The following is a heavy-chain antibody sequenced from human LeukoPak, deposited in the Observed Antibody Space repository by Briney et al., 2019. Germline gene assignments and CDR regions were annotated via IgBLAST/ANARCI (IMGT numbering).Heavy chain of an antibody. Sequence: PGGSLRHSCAASGFTFDYFAMSWVRQTPGKGLEWIAYISRISTAIQYADSVKGRFTISRDNGENSLFLQMNSLRVEDTALYYCARDGYNWADLWGQGTLVTVSS. CDR3: ARDGYNWADL. V-gene: IGHV3-48*01. CDR2: ISRISTAI. D-gene: IGHD5-24*01. CDR1: GFTFDYFA. J-gene: IGHJ5*02.